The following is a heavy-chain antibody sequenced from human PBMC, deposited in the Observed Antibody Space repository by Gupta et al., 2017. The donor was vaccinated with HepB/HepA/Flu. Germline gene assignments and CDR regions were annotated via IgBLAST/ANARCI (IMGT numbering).Heavy chain of an antibody. Sequence: QVQLQQWGAGLLKPSETLSLTCAVYGGSFSGYYWNWIRQPPGKGLEWIGEINHSGSTNYNPSLKSRVTISVDTSKNQFSLKLSSVTAADTAVYYCARGGNIVGATWYRAFDIWGQGTMVTVSS. V-gene: IGHV4-34*01. CDR2: INHSGST. J-gene: IGHJ3*02. D-gene: IGHD1-26*01. CDR1: GGSFSGYY. CDR3: ARGGNIVGATWYRAFDI.